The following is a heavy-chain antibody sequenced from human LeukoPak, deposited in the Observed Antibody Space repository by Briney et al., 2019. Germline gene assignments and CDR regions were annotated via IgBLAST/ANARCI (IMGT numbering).Heavy chain of an antibody. D-gene: IGHD3-10*01. CDR1: GGSFSGYY. Sequence: SETLSLTCAVYGGSFSGYYWRWIRQPPGKGLEWIGEINHSGSTNYNPSLKSRVTISVDTSKNQFSLKLSSVTAADTAVYYCAREWFPPLGYYYMDVWGKGTTVTVSS. CDR2: INHSGST. V-gene: IGHV4-34*01. J-gene: IGHJ6*03. CDR3: AREWFPPLGYYYMDV.